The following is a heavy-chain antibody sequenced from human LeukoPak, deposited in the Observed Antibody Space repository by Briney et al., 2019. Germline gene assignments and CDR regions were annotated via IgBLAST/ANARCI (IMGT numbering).Heavy chain of an antibody. CDR1: GFTFSDYY. J-gene: IGHJ4*02. Sequence: GGSLSLSCAASGFTFSDYYMSWIRQAPGKGQELGSYISSSGSTIYYADSVKGRFTIPRDNAKNSLYLQMNSLRAEDTAVYYCARSLGEGYCSGGSCYSIYYFDYWGQGTLVTVSS. CDR3: ARSLGEGYCSGGSCYSIYYFDY. V-gene: IGHV3-11*04. CDR2: ISSSGSTI. D-gene: IGHD2-15*01.